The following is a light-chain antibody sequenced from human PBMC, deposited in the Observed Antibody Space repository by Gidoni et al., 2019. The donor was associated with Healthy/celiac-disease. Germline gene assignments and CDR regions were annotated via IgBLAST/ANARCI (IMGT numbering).Light chain of an antibody. J-gene: IGKJ3*01. V-gene: IGKV3-11*01. CDR1: QSVSSY. Sequence: EILFTQSPATLSLSPGERATLSGRASQSVSSYLAWYQQKPGQAPRLLIYDASNRATGIPARFSGSGSGTDFTLTISSLQPEDFAVYYCQQRSNWPPTFGPGTKVDIK. CDR2: DAS. CDR3: QQRSNWPPT.